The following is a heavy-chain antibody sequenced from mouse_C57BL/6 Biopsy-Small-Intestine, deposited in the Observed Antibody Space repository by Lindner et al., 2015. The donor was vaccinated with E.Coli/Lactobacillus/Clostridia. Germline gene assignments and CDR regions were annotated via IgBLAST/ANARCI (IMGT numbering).Heavy chain of an antibody. Sequence: VQLQESGAELARPGASVKMSCKASGYTFTSYTMHWVKQRPGQGLEWIGYINPSSGYTKYNQKFKDKATLTADKSSSTAYMQLSSLTSEDSAVYYCARGGLLRDFDYWGQGTTLTVSS. CDR1: GYTFTSYT. CDR2: INPSSGYT. V-gene: IGHV1-4*01. J-gene: IGHJ2*01. CDR3: ARGGLLRDFDY. D-gene: IGHD1-1*01.